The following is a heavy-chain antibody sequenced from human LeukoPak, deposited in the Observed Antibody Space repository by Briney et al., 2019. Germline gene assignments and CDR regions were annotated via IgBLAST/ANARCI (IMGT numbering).Heavy chain of an antibody. CDR2: ISSSSSTI. CDR1: GFTFSSYS. CDR3: AVIAAADY. D-gene: IGHD6-13*01. V-gene: IGHV3-48*01. J-gene: IGHJ4*02. Sequence: LAGGSLRLSCAASGFTFSSYSMNWVRQAPGKGLEWVSYISSSSSTIYYADSVKGRFTISRDNAKNSLYLQMNSLRAEDTAVYYCAVIAAADYWGQGTLVTVSS.